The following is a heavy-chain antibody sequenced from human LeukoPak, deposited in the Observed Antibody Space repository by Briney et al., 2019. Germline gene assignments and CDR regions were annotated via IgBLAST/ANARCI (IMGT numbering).Heavy chain of an antibody. CDR2: INHSGST. V-gene: IGHV4-34*01. J-gene: IGHJ6*03. CDR1: GGSFSGYY. CDR3: ARGPNYYYYCMDV. Sequence: SETLSLTCAVYGGSFSGYYWSWIRQPPGKGLEWIGEINHSGSTNYNPSLKSRVTISVDTSKNQFSLKLSSVTAADTAVYYCARGPNYYYYCMDVWGKGTTVTVSS.